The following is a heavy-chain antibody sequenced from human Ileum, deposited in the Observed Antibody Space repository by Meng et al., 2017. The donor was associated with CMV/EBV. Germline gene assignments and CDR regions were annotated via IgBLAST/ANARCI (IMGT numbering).Heavy chain of an antibody. J-gene: IGHJ4*02. CDR1: GGSISNFY. Sequence: GSLRLSCTVSGGSISNFYWHWIRQPPGQGLEWIGYIFHNGSTSYNPSLRSRVTISLQTSREQFSLKLTSVTAADTAIYYYAKTGPCYFDYWGQGTLVTISS. CDR2: IFHNGST. V-gene: IGHV4-59*01. CDR3: AKTGPCYFDY.